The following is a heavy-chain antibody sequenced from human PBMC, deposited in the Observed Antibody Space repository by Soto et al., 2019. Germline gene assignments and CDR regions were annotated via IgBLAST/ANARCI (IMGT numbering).Heavy chain of an antibody. CDR2: INAGNGNT. Sequence: ASVKVSCKASGYTFTNYAMHWVRQAPGQRLEWMGWINAGNGNTKYSQKFQGRVTITRDTSASTAYMELSSLRSEDTAVYFCARLPGYCSGDSCRIDYWGQGTLVTVSS. CDR1: GYTFTNYA. D-gene: IGHD2-15*01. V-gene: IGHV1-3*01. CDR3: ARLPGYCSGDSCRIDY. J-gene: IGHJ4*02.